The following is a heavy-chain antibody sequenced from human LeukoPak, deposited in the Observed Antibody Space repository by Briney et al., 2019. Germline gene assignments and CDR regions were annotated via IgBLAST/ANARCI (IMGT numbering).Heavy chain of an antibody. CDR1: GFTFSSYA. Sequence: PGGSLRLSCAASGFTFSSYAMHWVRQAPGKGLEWVAVISYDGSNKYYADSVKGRFTISRDNSKNTLYLQMNSLRAEDTAVYYCARGAYCSSTSCYPYYYGMDVWGKGTTVTASS. J-gene: IGHJ6*04. V-gene: IGHV3-30-3*01. CDR3: ARGAYCSSTSCYPYYYGMDV. CDR2: ISYDGSNK. D-gene: IGHD2-2*01.